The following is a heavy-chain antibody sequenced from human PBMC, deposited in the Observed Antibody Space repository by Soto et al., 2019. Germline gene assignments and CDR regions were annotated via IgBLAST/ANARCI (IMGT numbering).Heavy chain of an antibody. D-gene: IGHD5-12*01. CDR1: GFTFDTYA. V-gene: IGHV3-23*01. Sequence: EVQLLESGGGLGQPGGSLTISCTASGFTFDTYAMSWVRQAPGKGLEWLLAISGDGGSTYYADSVKGRLTISRDNSKNTLYLQMSGLRVEDTAVYYCAKRADSYNPGYHFDSWGQGILVTVSS. CDR2: ISGDGGST. CDR3: AKRADSYNPGYHFDS. J-gene: IGHJ4*02.